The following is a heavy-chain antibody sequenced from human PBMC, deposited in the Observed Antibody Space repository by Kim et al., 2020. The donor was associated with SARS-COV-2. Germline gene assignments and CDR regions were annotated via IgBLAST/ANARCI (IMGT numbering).Heavy chain of an antibody. V-gene: IGHV4-61*01. CDR2: IYYGGST. CDR1: GGSVSSGNYY. Sequence: SETLSLICTVSGGSVSSGNYYWSWIRQSPGKGLDGIGYIYYGGSTNYNPSLKSRVTILVDTSKNEFSLKLSSVTAADTAIYYCARDSGYDLTGFDYWGQGTLVTVSS. D-gene: IGHD5-12*01. CDR3: ARDSGYDLTGFDY. J-gene: IGHJ4*02.